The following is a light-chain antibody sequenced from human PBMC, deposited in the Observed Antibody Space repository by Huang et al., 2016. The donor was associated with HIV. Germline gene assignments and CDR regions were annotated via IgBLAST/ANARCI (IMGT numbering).Light chain of an antibody. J-gene: IGKJ1*01. Sequence: DIQMTQSPSSLSASVGDRVTITCRASQPINNYLNWYQQKPGKAPKRLIYAASSLQSGVPSTFSGSGSGTDFTLIISSLQPEDFAAYYCQQSHSTPRTFGQGTKVEIK. CDR1: QPINNY. V-gene: IGKV1-39*01. CDR2: AAS. CDR3: QQSHSTPRT.